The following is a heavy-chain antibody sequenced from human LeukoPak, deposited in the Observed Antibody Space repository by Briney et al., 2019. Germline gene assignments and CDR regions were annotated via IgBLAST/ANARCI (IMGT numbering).Heavy chain of an antibody. J-gene: IGHJ4*02. D-gene: IGHD1-1*01. Sequence: GGSLRLSCAASGFTFSDYYLSWIRQAPGKGLEWDSYISSGGTYIHYADSLKGRFTISRDNAKNSLYLQMNSLGVEDTAVYYCARDSDQLDYWGQGTLVTVSS. V-gene: IGHV3-11*04. CDR1: GFTFSDYY. CDR3: ARDSDQLDY. CDR2: ISSGGTYI.